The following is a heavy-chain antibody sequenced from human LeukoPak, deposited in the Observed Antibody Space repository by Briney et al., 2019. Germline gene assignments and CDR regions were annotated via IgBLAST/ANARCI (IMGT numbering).Heavy chain of an antibody. CDR1: GYTFTGYY. CDR3: ARFSFWLGETKALDI. J-gene: IGHJ3*02. D-gene: IGHD3-10*01. Sequence: ASVKVSCKASGYTFTGYYMHWVRQAPGQGLEWMGWINPNSGGTNYAQKFQGRVTMTRDTSISTAYMELSRLRSDDTSVYYCARFSFWLGETKALDIGGKGKRATVFS. CDR2: INPNSGGT. V-gene: IGHV1-2*02.